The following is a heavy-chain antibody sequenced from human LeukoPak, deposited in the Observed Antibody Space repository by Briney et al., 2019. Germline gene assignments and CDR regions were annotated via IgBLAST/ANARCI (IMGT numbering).Heavy chain of an antibody. CDR2: INHSGST. V-gene: IGHV4-34*01. Sequence: SETLSLTCAVYGGSFSGYYRSWIRQPPGKGLEWIGEINHSGSTNYNPSLESRVTISVDTSKNQFSLKLSSVTAADTAVYYCARGKHIYDSSGYYYAGDYYYYYGMDVWGQGTTVTVSS. D-gene: IGHD3-22*01. CDR1: GGSFSGYY. J-gene: IGHJ6*02. CDR3: ARGKHIYDSSGYYYAGDYYYYYGMDV.